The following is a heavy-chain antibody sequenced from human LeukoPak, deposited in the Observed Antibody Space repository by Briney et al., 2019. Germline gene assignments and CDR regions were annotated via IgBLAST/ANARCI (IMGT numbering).Heavy chain of an antibody. V-gene: IGHV1-24*01. D-gene: IGHD2-2*01. J-gene: IGHJ6*03. CDR2: FDPEDGET. CDR1: GYTLTELS. Sequence: GASVKASCKVSGYTLTELSMHWVRQAPGKGLEWMGGFDPEDGETIYAQKFQGRVTMTEDTSTDTAYMELSSLRSEDTAVYYCATGPVLSTSDYYYYMDVWGKGTTVTVSS. CDR3: ATGPVLSTSDYYYYMDV.